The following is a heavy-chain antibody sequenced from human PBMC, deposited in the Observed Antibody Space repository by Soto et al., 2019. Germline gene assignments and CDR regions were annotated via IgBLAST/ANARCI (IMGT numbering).Heavy chain of an antibody. CDR1: GFTFTSSA. Sequence: SVKVSCKASGFTFTSSAVQWVRQARGQRLEWIGWIVVGSGNTNYAQKFQERVTITRDMSTSTAYMELSSLRSEDTAVYYCAADLHDYGPPRAYWGQGTLVTVSS. CDR2: IVVGSGNT. V-gene: IGHV1-58*01. D-gene: IGHD4-17*01. J-gene: IGHJ4*02. CDR3: AADLHDYGPPRAY.